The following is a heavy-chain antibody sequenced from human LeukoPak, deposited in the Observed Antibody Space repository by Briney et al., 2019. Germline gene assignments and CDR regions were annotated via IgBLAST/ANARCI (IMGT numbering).Heavy chain of an antibody. Sequence: GGSLRLSCAASGFTFSSYGMHWVRQSPGKGLEWVAVIWYDGSIKRYADSVKGRITISRDDSKNTLYLQVDSLRAEDTAVYYCARDIGSNGNYHFDYWGQGTPVTVSS. D-gene: IGHD4-17*01. V-gene: IGHV3-33*01. J-gene: IGHJ4*02. CDR1: GFTFSSYG. CDR2: IWYDGSIK. CDR3: ARDIGSNGNYHFDY.